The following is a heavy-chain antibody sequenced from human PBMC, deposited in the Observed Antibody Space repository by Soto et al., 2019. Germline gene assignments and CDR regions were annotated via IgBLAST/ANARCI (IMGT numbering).Heavy chain of an antibody. CDR1: GGSINDGSYH. CDR3: ARLDYGESAFDL. CDR2: IFYTGST. D-gene: IGHD4-17*01. Sequence: SETLSLTCTVSGGSINDGSYHWSWLRQHPGKGLEFIGYIFYTGSTYYNPSLETRVTMSADTSNNEVSLRLNSLTAADKAVYYCARLDYGESAFDLWGRGTLVTVS. V-gene: IGHV4-31*03. J-gene: IGHJ4*02.